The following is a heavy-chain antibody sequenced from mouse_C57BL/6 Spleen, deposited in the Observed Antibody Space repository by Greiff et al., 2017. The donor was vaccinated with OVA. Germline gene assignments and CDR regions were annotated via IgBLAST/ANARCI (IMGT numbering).Heavy chain of an antibody. D-gene: IGHD2-1*01. V-gene: IGHV1-26*01. CDR2: INPNNGGT. CDR3: ARGADGNFDY. Sequence: EVKLMESGPELVKPGASVKISCQASGYTFTDYYMNWVKQSHGKSLEWIGDINPNNGGTSYNQKFKGKATLTVDKSSSTAYMELRSLTSEDSAVYYCARGADGNFDYWGQGTTLTVSS. J-gene: IGHJ2*01. CDR1: GYTFTDYY.